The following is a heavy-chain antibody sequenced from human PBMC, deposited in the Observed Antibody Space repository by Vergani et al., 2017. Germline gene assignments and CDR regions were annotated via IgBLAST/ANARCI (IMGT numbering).Heavy chain of an antibody. Sequence: QVQLVESGGGVVQPGRSLRLSCAASGFTFSSYGMHWVRQAPGKGLEWVAVIWYDGSNKYYADSVKGRFTISRDNSKNTLYLQMNSLRAEDTAVYYCAKIPRFYYDFWSGYSYDAFDIWGQGTMVTVSS. D-gene: IGHD3-3*01. J-gene: IGHJ3*02. V-gene: IGHV3-33*06. CDR1: GFTFSSYG. CDR3: AKIPRFYYDFWSGYSYDAFDI. CDR2: IWYDGSNK.